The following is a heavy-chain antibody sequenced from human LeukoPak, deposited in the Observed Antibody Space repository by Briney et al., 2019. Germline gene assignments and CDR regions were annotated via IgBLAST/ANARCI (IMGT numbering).Heavy chain of an antibody. V-gene: IGHV1-69*04. J-gene: IGHJ5*02. Sequence: SVKVSCKASGDTFGNYAINWVRQAPGQGLEWMGRIIPIFPKTDYAQKFQGRVTITADKSTPTAYLELSSLSSEDTAVYYCARDPKVIVVPDSRNDRNDPWGQGTLVTVSS. D-gene: IGHD1-1*01. CDR1: GDTFGNYA. CDR2: IIPIFPKT. CDR3: ARDPKVIVVPDSRNDRNDP.